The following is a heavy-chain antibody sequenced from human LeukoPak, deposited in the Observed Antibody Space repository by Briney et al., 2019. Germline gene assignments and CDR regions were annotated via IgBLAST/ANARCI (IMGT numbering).Heavy chain of an antibody. Sequence: GVSLRLSCAASGFTFTGYSMNWFRQAPGKGLEWVSYISITSDKIYYADSVKGRFTISRDNAKNSLYLQMNSLRAEDTAVYYCARGYSYGSHFDYWGQGTLVTVSS. CDR1: GFTFTGYS. CDR3: ARGYSYGSHFDY. J-gene: IGHJ4*02. D-gene: IGHD5-18*01. CDR2: ISITSDKI. V-gene: IGHV3-48*04.